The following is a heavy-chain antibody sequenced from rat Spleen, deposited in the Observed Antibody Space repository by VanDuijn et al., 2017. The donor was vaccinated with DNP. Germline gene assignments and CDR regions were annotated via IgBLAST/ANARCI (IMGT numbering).Heavy chain of an antibody. CDR2: IGSAAYAP. CDR3: TTTRVSSYFDY. V-gene: IGHV5-27*01. Sequence: EVQLVESGGGLVQPGRSLKLSCAASGFTFSAYYMAWVRQAPAKGLEWVAYIGSAAYAPYYGDSVKGRFTIPRDNAKSTLYLQMDSPRSEDTATYYCTTTRVSSYFDYWGQGVMVTVSS. D-gene: IGHD1-4*01. CDR1: GFTFSAYY. J-gene: IGHJ2*01.